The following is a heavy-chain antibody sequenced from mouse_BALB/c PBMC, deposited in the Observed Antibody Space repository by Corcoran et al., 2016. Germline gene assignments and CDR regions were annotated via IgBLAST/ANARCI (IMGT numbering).Heavy chain of an antibody. Sequence: EVQLQQSGAELVKPGASVKLSCTASGFNIKDTYMHWVKQRPEQGLEWIGRIDPANGNTKYDPKFQGKATITADTSSNTAYLQLSSLTSEDTPGYYFARGTAIDYWGQGTTLTVSS. CDR1: GFNIKDTY. CDR3: ARGTAIDY. V-gene: IGHV14-3*02. J-gene: IGHJ2*01. D-gene: IGHD3-3*01. CDR2: IDPANGNT.